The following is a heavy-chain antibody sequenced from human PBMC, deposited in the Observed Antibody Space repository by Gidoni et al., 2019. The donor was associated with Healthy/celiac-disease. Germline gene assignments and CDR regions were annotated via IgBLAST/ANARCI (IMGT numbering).Heavy chain of an antibody. CDR2: ISGSGGST. J-gene: IGHJ3*02. CDR1: A. D-gene: IGHD2-2*01. Sequence: AMSSVRQAPGKGLEWVSAISGSGGSTYYADSVKGRFTISRDNSKNTLYLQMNSLRAEDTAVYYCAKVVGEGYCSGTSCYLHDAFDIWGQGTMVTVSS. V-gene: IGHV3-23*01. CDR3: AKVVGEGYCSGTSCYLHDAFDI.